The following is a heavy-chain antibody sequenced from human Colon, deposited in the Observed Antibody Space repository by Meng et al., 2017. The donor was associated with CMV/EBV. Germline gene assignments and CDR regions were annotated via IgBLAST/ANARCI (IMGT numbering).Heavy chain of an antibody. CDR3: ARDVWGVVVPAA. V-gene: IGHV1-18*01. CDR2: ISEYSGGA. J-gene: IGHJ5*02. D-gene: IGHD2-2*01. CDR1: GDSLVNSG. Sequence: ASVKVSCKAFGDSLVNSGITWVRQAPGQGLEWVGWISEYSGGAKYAQKFQGRVILTVDTSTGTAYMELRSLRSDDTAVYYCARDVWGVVVPAAWGQGTLVTVSS.